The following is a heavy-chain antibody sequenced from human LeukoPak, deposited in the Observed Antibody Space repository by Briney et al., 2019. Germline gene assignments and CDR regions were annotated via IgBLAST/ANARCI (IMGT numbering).Heavy chain of an antibody. Sequence: PGGSLRLSCAASGFTFSSYAMSWVRQAPGKGLEWVSAISGSGGSTYYADSVKGRFTISRDNSKNTLYLQMNSLRVEDTAVYYCAKDVMVRGVKGYFDYWGQGTLVTVSS. D-gene: IGHD3-10*01. J-gene: IGHJ4*02. CDR3: AKDVMVRGVKGYFDY. V-gene: IGHV3-23*01. CDR1: GFTFSSYA. CDR2: ISGSGGST.